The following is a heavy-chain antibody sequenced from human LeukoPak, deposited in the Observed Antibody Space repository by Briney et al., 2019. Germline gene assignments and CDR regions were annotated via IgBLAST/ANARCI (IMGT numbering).Heavy chain of an antibody. D-gene: IGHD3-10*01. CDR1: GYSISSGVYY. Sequence: SQTLSLTCTVSGYSISSGVYYWSWIRQPAGKGLEWIGRIYTSGSTNYNPSLKSRVTMSVDTSKNQFSLKLNSVTAADTAVYYCAGGKGWFSYYNYYMDVWGKGTTVTVSS. J-gene: IGHJ6*03. CDR2: IYTSGST. V-gene: IGHV4-61*02. CDR3: AGGKGWFSYYNYYMDV.